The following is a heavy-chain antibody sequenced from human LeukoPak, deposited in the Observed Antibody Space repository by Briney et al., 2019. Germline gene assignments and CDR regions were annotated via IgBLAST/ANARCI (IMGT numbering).Heavy chain of an antibody. CDR3: AKDRRETYYDILTVAFDAFDI. Sequence: PGGSLRLSCAASGFTFSSYAMSWVRQAPGKGLEWASAISGSGGSTYYADSVKGRFTISRDNSKNTLYLQMNSLRAEDTAVYYCAKDRRETYYDILTVAFDAFDIWGQGTMVTVSS. V-gene: IGHV3-23*01. CDR1: GFTFSSYA. J-gene: IGHJ3*02. D-gene: IGHD3-9*01. CDR2: ISGSGGST.